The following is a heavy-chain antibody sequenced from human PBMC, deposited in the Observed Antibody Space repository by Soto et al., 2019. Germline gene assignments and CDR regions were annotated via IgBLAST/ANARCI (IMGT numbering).Heavy chain of an antibody. CDR1: GDSISSSSYY. V-gene: IGHV4-39*01. Sequence: PSETLSLTCTVSGDSISSSSYYRGWIRQPPGKGLEWIGSIYYSGITYYNPSLKSRVTISVDTSKNQFSLKLSSVTAADRAVYYCATVDTATKSVDFWGQGALVTVSS. D-gene: IGHD5-18*01. CDR3: ATVDTATKSVDF. CDR2: IYYSGIT. J-gene: IGHJ4*02.